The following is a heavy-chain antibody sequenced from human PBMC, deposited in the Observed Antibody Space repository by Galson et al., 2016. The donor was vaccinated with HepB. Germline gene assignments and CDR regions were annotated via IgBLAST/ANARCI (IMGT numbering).Heavy chain of an antibody. CDR1: GGSISSYY. Sequence: SETLSLTCTVSGGSISSYYWTWIRQPPGKGLEWIGYKSYSGSTNYNPSLKSRVTTSVDTSKNQFSLKLSSVTAADTAVYYCTRTGILTGYYDSRRVIYFDYWGQGTLVTVSP. D-gene: IGHD3-9*01. V-gene: IGHV4-59*12. CDR3: TRTGILTGYYDSRRVIYFDY. CDR2: KSYSGST. J-gene: IGHJ4*02.